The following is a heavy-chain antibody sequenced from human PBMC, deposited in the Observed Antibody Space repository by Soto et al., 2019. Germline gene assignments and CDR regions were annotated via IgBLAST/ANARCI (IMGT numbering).Heavy chain of an antibody. Sequence: PGGSLRLSCAASGFTFSSYGMHWVRQAPGKGLEWVAVISYDGSNKYYADSVKGRFTISRDNSKNTLYLQMNSLRAEDTAVYYCAKDRGIAAAGPSLIDYWGQGTLVTVSS. CDR3: AKDRGIAAAGPSLIDY. CDR2: ISYDGSNK. CDR1: GFTFSSYG. V-gene: IGHV3-30*18. J-gene: IGHJ4*02. D-gene: IGHD6-13*01.